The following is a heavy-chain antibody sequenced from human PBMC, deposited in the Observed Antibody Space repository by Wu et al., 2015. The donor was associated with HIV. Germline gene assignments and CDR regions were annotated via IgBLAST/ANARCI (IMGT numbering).Heavy chain of an antibody. Sequence: QVQLVQSGAELRKSGASAKVSCTATGYTFTAYYVHWVRQAPGQGLEWMGCINPQSDDTKYAQKFQGRVTMTRDTSTNTAYMELSGLTFDDTAVYYCARGHYYASGNYHFSAPVYWGRGTLVTVSS. D-gene: IGHD3-10*01. CDR2: INPQSDDT. J-gene: IGHJ4*02. CDR1: GYTFTAYY. CDR3: ARGHYYASGNYHFSAPVY. V-gene: IGHV1-2*02.